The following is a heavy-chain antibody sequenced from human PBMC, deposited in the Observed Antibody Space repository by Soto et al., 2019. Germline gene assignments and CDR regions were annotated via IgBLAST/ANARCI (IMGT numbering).Heavy chain of an antibody. V-gene: IGHV1-2*04. CDR3: ARAKRGLRFLEWLSTLLDY. CDR2: INPNSGGT. CDR1: GYTFTGYY. Sequence: ASVKVSCKASGYTFTGYYMHWVRQAPGQGLEWMGWINPNSGGTNYAQKFQGWVTMTRDTSISTAYMELSRLRSDDTAVYYCARAKRGLRFLEWLSTLLDYWGQGTLVTVSS. D-gene: IGHD3-3*01. J-gene: IGHJ4*02.